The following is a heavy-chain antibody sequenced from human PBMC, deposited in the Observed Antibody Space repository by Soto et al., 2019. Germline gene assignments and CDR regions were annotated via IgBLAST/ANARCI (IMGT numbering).Heavy chain of an antibody. CDR1: GFTVSSNY. J-gene: IGHJ4*02. CDR3: ARDLSTSSSYAY. D-gene: IGHD6-13*01. CDR2: IYSGGST. V-gene: IGHV3-66*01. Sequence: EVQLVESGGGLVQPGGSLRLSCAASGFTVSSNYMSWVRQAPGKGLEWVSVIYSGGSTYYADSVKGRFTISRDNSKNTLYLQMNGLRAEDTAVYYCARDLSTSSSYAYWGQGTLVTVSS.